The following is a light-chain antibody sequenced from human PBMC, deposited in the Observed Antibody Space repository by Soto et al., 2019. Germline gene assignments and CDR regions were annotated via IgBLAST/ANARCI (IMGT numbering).Light chain of an antibody. J-gene: IGLJ1*01. V-gene: IGLV2-11*01. Sequence: QSLLTHPRSLSGSPGQSVTISCTGTSSDVGGYNYVSWYQQHPGKAPKLMIYDVSKRPSGVPDRLSGSKSGNTASLTISGLQAEDEADYYCCSYAGSYNYVFGTGTKVTVL. CDR3: CSYAGSYNYV. CDR2: DVS. CDR1: SSDVGGYNY.